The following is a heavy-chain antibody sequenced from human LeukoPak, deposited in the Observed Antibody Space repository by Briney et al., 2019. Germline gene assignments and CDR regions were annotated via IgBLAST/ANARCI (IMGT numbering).Heavy chain of an antibody. J-gene: IGHJ4*02. CDR2: INSDGSST. D-gene: IGHD1-26*01. V-gene: IGHV3-74*01. Sequence: GGSLRLSCAASGFTFSSYWMHWVRQAPGKGLVWVSHINSDGSSTNYADSVKGRFTISRDNTKNTLYLQMNSLRAEDTAIYYCARRSSGSPPYYFDYWGQGTLVTVSS. CDR1: GFTFSSYW. CDR3: ARRSSGSPPYYFDY.